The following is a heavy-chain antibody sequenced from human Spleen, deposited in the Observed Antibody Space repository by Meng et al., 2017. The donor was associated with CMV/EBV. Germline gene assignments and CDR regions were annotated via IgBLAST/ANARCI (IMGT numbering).Heavy chain of an antibody. CDR2: TYYSGST. CDR1: GGSISTSTHY. V-gene: IGHV4-39*07. CDR3: ARVGPIVVVPALDAFDI. J-gene: IGHJ3*02. Sequence: GSLRLSCTVSGGSISTSTHYWGWIRQPPGKGLEWIGSTYYSGSTYYNPSLKSRVTISVDTSKNQFSLKLTSVTAADTAVYYCARVGPIVVVPALDAFDIWGQGTMVTVSS. D-gene: IGHD2-2*01.